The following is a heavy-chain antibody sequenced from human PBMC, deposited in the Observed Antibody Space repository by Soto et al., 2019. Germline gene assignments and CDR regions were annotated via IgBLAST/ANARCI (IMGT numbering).Heavy chain of an antibody. Sequence: PGESLKISCKGSGYSFTGYWISWVRQMPGKGLEWMGRIDPSDSYTNYSPSFQGHVTISADKSISTAYLQWSSLKASDTAMYYCARSSRSGWFHYGMDVWGQGTTVTVSS. CDR2: IDPSDSYT. V-gene: IGHV5-10-1*01. CDR3: ARSSRSGWFHYGMDV. CDR1: GYSFTGYW. J-gene: IGHJ6*02. D-gene: IGHD6-19*01.